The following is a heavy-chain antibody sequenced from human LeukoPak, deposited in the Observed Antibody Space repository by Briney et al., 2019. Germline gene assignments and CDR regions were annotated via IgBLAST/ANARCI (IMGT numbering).Heavy chain of an antibody. D-gene: IGHD2-2*01. CDR3: ARVPAAPRLYMDV. V-gene: IGHV4-59*02. Sequence: SETLSLTCTVSSGSVNSYYWSWIRQPPGKGLEWIGYIYYSGSTNYNPSLKSRVTISVDASKNQFSLKLSSVTAADTAVYYCARVPAAPRLYMDVWGQGTTVIVSS. CDR2: IYYSGST. J-gene: IGHJ6*02. CDR1: SGSVNSYY.